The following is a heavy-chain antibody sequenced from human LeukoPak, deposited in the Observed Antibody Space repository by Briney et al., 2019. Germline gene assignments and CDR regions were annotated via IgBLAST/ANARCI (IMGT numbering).Heavy chain of an antibody. CDR2: MNPNSGNT. J-gene: IGHJ4*02. Sequence: SVTVSCKASGYTFTSYDINWVRQATGQGLEWMGWMNPNSGNTGYAQKFQGRVTMTRNTSIRTAYMELSSLRSEDTAVYYCARRSGQNSYDSSGWIDYWGQGTLVTVSS. CDR1: GYTFTSYD. D-gene: IGHD3-22*01. CDR3: ARRSGQNSYDSSGWIDY. V-gene: IGHV1-8*01.